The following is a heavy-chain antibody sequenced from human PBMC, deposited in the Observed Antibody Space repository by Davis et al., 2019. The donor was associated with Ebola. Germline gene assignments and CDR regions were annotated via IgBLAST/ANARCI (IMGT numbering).Heavy chain of an antibody. CDR3: SAAGHVDY. V-gene: IGHV3-73*01. D-gene: IGHD6-13*01. Sequence: GESLKISCAASGFTFSGSAMHWVRQASGKGLEWVGRIRSKVNSYATAYAASVKGRFTISRDDSKNTAYLQMNSLKTEDTAVYYCSAAGHVDYWGQGTLVTVAS. CDR1: GFTFSGSA. CDR2: IRSKVNSYAT. J-gene: IGHJ4*02.